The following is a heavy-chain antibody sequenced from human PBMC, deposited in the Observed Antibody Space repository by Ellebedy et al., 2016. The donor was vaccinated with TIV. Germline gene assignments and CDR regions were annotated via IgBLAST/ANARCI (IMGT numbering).Heavy chain of an antibody. D-gene: IGHD2-2*01. CDR2: ISNSDSSI. Sequence: GGSLRLSCAASGFTFSDYYMSWICQAPGKGLEWLSYISNSDSSIFYADSVRGRFTISRDNAKNLLYLQMNSLRAEDTAVYYCARDTRFIDHQHNWFDPWGQGTLVTVSS. J-gene: IGHJ5*02. V-gene: IGHV3-11*01. CDR3: ARDTRFIDHQHNWFDP. CDR1: GFTFSDYY.